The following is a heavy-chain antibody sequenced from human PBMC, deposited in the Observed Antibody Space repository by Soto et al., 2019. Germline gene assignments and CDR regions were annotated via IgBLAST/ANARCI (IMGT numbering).Heavy chain of an antibody. CDR2: ISSSSSYI. CDR3: ARAPGIVVVTYYFDY. CDR1: GFTFSSYS. J-gene: IGHJ4*02. D-gene: IGHD3-22*01. V-gene: IGHV3-21*01. Sequence: GGSLRLSCAASGFTFSSYSMNWVRQAPGKGLEWVSSISSSSSYIYYADSVKGRFTISRDNAKISLYLQMNSLRAEDTAVYYCARAPGIVVVTYYFDYWGQGTLVTVSS.